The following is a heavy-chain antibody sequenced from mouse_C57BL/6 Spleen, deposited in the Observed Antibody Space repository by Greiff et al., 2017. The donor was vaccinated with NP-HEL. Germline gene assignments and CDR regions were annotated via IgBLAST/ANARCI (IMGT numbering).Heavy chain of an antibody. Sequence: DVQLVESGGDLVKPGGSLKLSCAASGFTFSSYGMSWVRQTPDKRLEWVATISSGGSYTYYPDSVKGRFTISRDTAKNTLYLQMSSLKSEDTAMYYCARHNYYGSSHWYFDVWGTGTTVTVSS. J-gene: IGHJ1*03. CDR2: ISSGGSYT. V-gene: IGHV5-6*01. D-gene: IGHD1-1*01. CDR3: ARHNYYGSSHWYFDV. CDR1: GFTFSSYG.